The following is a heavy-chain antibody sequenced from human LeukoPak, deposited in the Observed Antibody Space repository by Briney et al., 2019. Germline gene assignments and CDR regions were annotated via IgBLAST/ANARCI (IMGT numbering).Heavy chain of an antibody. CDR3: AKDVQASSGWPIDY. Sequence: PGGSLRLSCAASEFTFSSYAMSWVRQAPGKGLEWVSAISGSGGSTYYADSVKGRFTISRDNSKNTLYLQMNSLRAEDTAVYYCAKDVQASSGWPIDYWGQGTLVTVSS. V-gene: IGHV3-23*01. J-gene: IGHJ4*02. CDR2: ISGSGGST. CDR1: EFTFSSYA. D-gene: IGHD6-19*01.